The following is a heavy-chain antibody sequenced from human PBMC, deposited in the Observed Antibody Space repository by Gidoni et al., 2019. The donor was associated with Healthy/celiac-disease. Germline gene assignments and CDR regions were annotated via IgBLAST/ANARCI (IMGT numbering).Heavy chain of an antibody. J-gene: IGHJ3*02. Sequence: QVQLVESGGGVVQPGRSLRLSCAASGFTFSSYGMHWVRQAPGKGLEWVAVIWYDGSNKYYADSVKGRFTISRDNSKNTLYLQMNSLRAEDTAVYYCARYSDTAMDDGAFDIWGQGTMVTVSS. D-gene: IGHD5-18*01. CDR3: ARYSDTAMDDGAFDI. V-gene: IGHV3-33*01. CDR1: GFTFSSYG. CDR2: IWYDGSNK.